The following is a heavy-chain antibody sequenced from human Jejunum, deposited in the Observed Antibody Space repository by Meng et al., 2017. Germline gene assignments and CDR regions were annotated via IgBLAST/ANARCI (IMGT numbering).Heavy chain of an antibody. CDR3: ARGCSGGGCYEFFEY. CDR2: ISADGNRE. J-gene: IGHJ4*02. V-gene: IGHV3-74*01. CDR1: GLTVSVYW. D-gene: IGHD2-15*01. Sequence: EVQLVESGGGLGQPGGSLRLSCAASGLTVSVYWMHWVRQTPGKGLEWVARISADGNREDYADAVRARFTISRDNSKNTLHLHMDSLRADDTSIYYCARGCSGGGCYEFFEYWGQGTLVTVSS.